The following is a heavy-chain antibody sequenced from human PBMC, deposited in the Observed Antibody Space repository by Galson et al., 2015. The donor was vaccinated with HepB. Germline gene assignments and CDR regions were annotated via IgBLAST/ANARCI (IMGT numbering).Heavy chain of an antibody. D-gene: IGHD6-19*01. Sequence: SLRLSCAASGFTFSGAAMHWVRQASGKGPEWVGRIRSKANSYATEYAASVKGRFTISRDDSKNTAYLQMNSLKTEDTAVYYCTVVSTVAADGQQRDYWGQGTLVTGSS. CDR2: IRSKANSYAT. CDR3: TVVSTVAADGQQRDY. CDR1: GFTFSGAA. V-gene: IGHV3-73*01. J-gene: IGHJ4*02.